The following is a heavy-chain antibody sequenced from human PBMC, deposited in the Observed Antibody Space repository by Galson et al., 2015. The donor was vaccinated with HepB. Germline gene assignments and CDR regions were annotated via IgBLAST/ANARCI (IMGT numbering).Heavy chain of an antibody. D-gene: IGHD3-22*01. CDR3: AKDYYDSSGSDY. V-gene: IGHV3-23*01. J-gene: IGHJ4*02. CDR2: ISGSGGST. Sequence: SLRLSCAASGFTFSSYAMSWVRQAPGKGLEWVSAISGSGGSTYYADSVKGRFTISRDNSKNTLYLQMNSLRAEDTAVYYCAKDYYDSSGSDYWGQGTLVTVSS. CDR1: GFTFSSYA.